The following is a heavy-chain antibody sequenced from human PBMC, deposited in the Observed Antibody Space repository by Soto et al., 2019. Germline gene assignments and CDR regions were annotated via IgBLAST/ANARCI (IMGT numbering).Heavy chain of an antibody. CDR2: ISYDGSNK. CDR1: GFTFSSYG. V-gene: IGHV3-30*03. D-gene: IGHD3-10*01. J-gene: IGHJ5*02. Sequence: GGSLRLSCAASGFTFSSYGMHWVRQAPGKGLEWVAVISYDGSNKYYADSVKGRFTISRDDSKNTLYLQMNSLRAEDTAVYYCVIPTYYYGSGMDHPNFDPWGQGTLVTVSS. CDR3: VIPTYYYGSGMDHPNFDP.